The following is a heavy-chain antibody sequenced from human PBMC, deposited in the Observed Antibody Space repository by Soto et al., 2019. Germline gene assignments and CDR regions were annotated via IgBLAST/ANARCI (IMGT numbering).Heavy chain of an antibody. V-gene: IGHV4-30-4*02. CDR2: IYYSGSS. J-gene: IGHJ4*02. Sequence: SETLSLTCTVSGGSITSGDYYWSWIRQPPGKGLEWIGYIYYSGSSYYNPSLKSRVTMSVDTSKNQFSLKLSSVTAADTAMYYCTRSILPSYWGQGTLVTVSS. CDR3: TRSILPSY. CDR1: GGSITSGDYY. D-gene: IGHD6-6*01.